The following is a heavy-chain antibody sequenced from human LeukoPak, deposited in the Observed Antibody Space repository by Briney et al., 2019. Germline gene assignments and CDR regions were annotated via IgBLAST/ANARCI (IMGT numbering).Heavy chain of an antibody. Sequence: ASVKVSRKASGYTFTVYYMHWVRQAPGQGLEWMGRINPNSGGTNYAQKFQGRVTMTRDTSISTAYMELSRLRSDDTAVYYCATGWLQPSIGFDYWGQGTLVIVSS. CDR2: INPNSGGT. CDR3: ATGWLQPSIGFDY. V-gene: IGHV1-2*06. CDR1: GYTFTVYY. J-gene: IGHJ4*02. D-gene: IGHD5-24*01.